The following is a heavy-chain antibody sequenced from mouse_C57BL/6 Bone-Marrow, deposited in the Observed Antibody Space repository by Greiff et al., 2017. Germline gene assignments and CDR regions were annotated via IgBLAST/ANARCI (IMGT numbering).Heavy chain of an antibody. CDR3: TTAGLRRGTGDY. D-gene: IGHD2-4*01. CDR2: IDPENGDT. V-gene: IGHV14-4*01. J-gene: IGHJ2*01. CDR1: GFNIKDDY. Sequence: EVQLQQSGAELVRPGASVKLSCTASGFNIKDDYMHWVKQRPEQGLEWIGWIDPENGDTEYASKFQGKATITADTSSNTAYLQRSSLTSEDTAVYYGTTAGLRRGTGDYWGQGTTLTVSS.